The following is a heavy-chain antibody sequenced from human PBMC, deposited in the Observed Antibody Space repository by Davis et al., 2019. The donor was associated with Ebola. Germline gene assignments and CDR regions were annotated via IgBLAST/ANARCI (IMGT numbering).Heavy chain of an antibody. CDR1: GFTFNTYA. D-gene: IGHD3-16*01. V-gene: IGHV3-23*01. CDR2: ISGSGSST. Sequence: GESLKISCATSGFTFNTYAMSWVRQAPGKGLEWVSTISGSGSSTYYADSVKGRFTIFRDNADNTLYLQMNSLRVEDTAVYYCARDNWGTANYWGRGTLVTVSS. CDR3: ARDNWGTANY. J-gene: IGHJ4*02.